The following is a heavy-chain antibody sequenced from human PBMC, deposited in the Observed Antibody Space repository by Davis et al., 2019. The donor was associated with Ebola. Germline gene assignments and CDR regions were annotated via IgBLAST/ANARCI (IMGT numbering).Heavy chain of an antibody. CDR3: ARGVTIFGVVSLDY. V-gene: IGHV3-74*01. CDR2: INSDGSST. J-gene: IGHJ4*02. CDR1: GFTFSSYW. D-gene: IGHD3-3*01. Sequence: HTGGSLRLSCAASGFTFSSYWMHWVRQAPGKGLVWVSRINSDGSSTSYADSVKGRFTISRDNAKNSLYLQMSSLRAEDTAVYYCARGVTIFGVVSLDYWGQGTLVTVSS.